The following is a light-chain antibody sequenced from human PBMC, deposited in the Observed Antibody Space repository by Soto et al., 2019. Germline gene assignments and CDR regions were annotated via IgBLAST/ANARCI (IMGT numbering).Light chain of an antibody. CDR2: DAS. CDR3: QQSASTPRT. J-gene: IGKJ4*01. CDR1: QSISSH. V-gene: IGKV1-39*01. Sequence: DIQMTQSPSSLSASVGDRVTITCRASQSISSHLNWYQQKPGKAPKLLIYDASSLQSGVPSRFSGSGSGTAFTLTISSLQPEDFATYYCQQSASTPRTFGGGTKVEIK.